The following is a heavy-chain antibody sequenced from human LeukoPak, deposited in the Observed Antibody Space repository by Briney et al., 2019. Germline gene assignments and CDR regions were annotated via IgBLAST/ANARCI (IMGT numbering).Heavy chain of an antibody. Sequence: ASVKVSCKASGYTFTNYGISWVRQAPGQGLEWMGWISAYNDNTNYAQKFQGRVTMTTDTSTSTAYMELRSLRSDDTAVYYCARGGYYHDSSGYHYYCDYWGQGTLVTVSS. D-gene: IGHD3-22*01. CDR3: ARGGYYHDSSGYHYYCDY. V-gene: IGHV1-18*01. CDR2: ISAYNDNT. J-gene: IGHJ4*02. CDR1: GYTFTNYG.